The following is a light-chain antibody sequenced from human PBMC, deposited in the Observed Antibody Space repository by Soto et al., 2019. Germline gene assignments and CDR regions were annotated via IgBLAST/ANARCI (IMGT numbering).Light chain of an antibody. Sequence: EIVMTQSPATLSVSPGERATLSCRASQSVSSDLAWYQQKPGQAPRFLIYGASTRATGIPARFSGSGSGTEFTLTISSLKSEDSAVYYCQQYNNWPWTFGQGTKVDIK. CDR2: GAS. J-gene: IGKJ1*01. CDR3: QQYNNWPWT. V-gene: IGKV3-15*01. CDR1: QSVSSD.